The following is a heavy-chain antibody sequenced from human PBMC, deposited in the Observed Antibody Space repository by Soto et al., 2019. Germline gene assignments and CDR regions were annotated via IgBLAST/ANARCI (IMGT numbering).Heavy chain of an antibody. D-gene: IGHD3-10*01. CDR3: ARDPSHGSGSYLDS. J-gene: IGHJ4*02. V-gene: IGHV3-33*01. Sequence: PGGSLRLSCAASGFIFSDYGMHWVRQAPGKGLEWVAVIWYDGSNKYYGDSVKGRLSVSRDNSKNMLYLQMNGLRVEDTAVFYCARDPSHGSGSYLDSWGQGTLVTVSS. CDR2: IWYDGSNK. CDR1: GFIFSDYG.